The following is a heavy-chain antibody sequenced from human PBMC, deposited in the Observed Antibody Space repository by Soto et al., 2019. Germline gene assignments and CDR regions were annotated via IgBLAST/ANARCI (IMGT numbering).Heavy chain of an antibody. CDR2: MNPNSGNT. CDR1: GYTFTSYD. V-gene: IGHV1-8*01. J-gene: IGHJ4*02. Sequence: QVQLVQSGAEVKKPGASVKVSCKASGYTFTSYDINWVRQATGQGLEWMGWMNPNSGNTGYAQKFQGRVTMTRNTSRSTAYMELSSLRSADKAVYYCARTDVGWNYNTDYWGQGTLVTVSS. D-gene: IGHD1-7*01. CDR3: ARTDVGWNYNTDY.